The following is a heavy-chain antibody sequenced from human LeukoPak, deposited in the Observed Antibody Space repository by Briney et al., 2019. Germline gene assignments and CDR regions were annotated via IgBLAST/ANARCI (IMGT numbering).Heavy chain of an antibody. D-gene: IGHD3-22*01. CDR1: GYDFTNYW. V-gene: IGHV5-51*01. CDR3: ARCDRAGFYFHDY. CDR2: IFPGDSDA. J-gene: IGHJ4*02. Sequence: GESLKISCKASGYDFTNYWIGWVRQTPGKGLEGMGIIFPGDSDARYSPSFQGQVTFSVDKSISTAYLQWSSLQASDTAMYYCARCDRAGFYFHDYWGQEILVTVSS.